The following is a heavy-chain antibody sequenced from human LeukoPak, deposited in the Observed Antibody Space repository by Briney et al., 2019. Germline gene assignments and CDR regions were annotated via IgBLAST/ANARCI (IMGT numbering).Heavy chain of an antibody. CDR1: GYTFTNYG. J-gene: IGHJ4*02. CDR2: ISAYTGNT. Sequence: GASVKVSCKASGYTFTNYGISWVRQAPGQGLEWMGWISAYTGNTNYAQNLQGRVTMTTDTSTGTAYMELRSLRSDDTAVYCCARSGVGYFYDSTGYYPLDYWGQGTLVTVSS. D-gene: IGHD3-22*01. V-gene: IGHV1-18*01. CDR3: ARSGVGYFYDSTGYYPLDY.